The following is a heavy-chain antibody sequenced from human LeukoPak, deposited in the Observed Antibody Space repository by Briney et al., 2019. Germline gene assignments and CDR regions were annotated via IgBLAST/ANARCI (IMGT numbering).Heavy chain of an antibody. D-gene: IGHD6-6*01. CDR2: VHYSGTT. Sequence: SETLSLTCTVSGGSISSGSYYWGWIRQPPGKGLEWIGSVHYSGTTYYNPSLKSRVTMSVDTSKNQFSLQLSSVTAADTAIYYCATTLYSRSCFDYWGQGTLVTVSS. V-gene: IGHV4-39*01. CDR3: ATTLYSRSCFDY. J-gene: IGHJ4*02. CDR1: GGSISSGSYY.